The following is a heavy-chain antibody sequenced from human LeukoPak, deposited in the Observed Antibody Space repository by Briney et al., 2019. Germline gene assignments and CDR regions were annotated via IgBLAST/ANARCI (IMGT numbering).Heavy chain of an antibody. Sequence: GASVKVSCKASGYTFTSYGISWVRQAPGQGLEWMGWISAYNGNTNYAQKFQGRVTMTTDTSTSTAYMELRGLRSDDTAVYYCATLDSGPHFDYWGQGTLVTVSS. CDR1: GYTFTSYG. CDR2: ISAYNGNT. CDR3: ATLDSGPHFDY. J-gene: IGHJ4*02. D-gene: IGHD3-10*01. V-gene: IGHV1-18*01.